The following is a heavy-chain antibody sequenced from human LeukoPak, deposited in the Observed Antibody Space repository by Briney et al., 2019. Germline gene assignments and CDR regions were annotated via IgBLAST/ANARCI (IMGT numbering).Heavy chain of an antibody. D-gene: IGHD3-9*01. Sequence: SETLSLTCAVSGGSISSSNWWSWVRQPPGKGLEWIGEIYHSGSTNYNPSLKSRVTISVDKSKNQFSLKLSSVTAADTAVYYCARVKYYDILTGYFKFDPWGQGTLVTVSS. V-gene: IGHV4-4*02. CDR2: IYHSGST. CDR3: ARVKYYDILTGYFKFDP. CDR1: GGSISSSNW. J-gene: IGHJ5*02.